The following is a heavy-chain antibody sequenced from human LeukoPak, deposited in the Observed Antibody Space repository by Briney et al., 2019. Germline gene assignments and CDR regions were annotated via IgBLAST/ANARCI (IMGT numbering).Heavy chain of an antibody. J-gene: IGHJ4*02. CDR3: ARDRREDMIVVRE. Sequence: GGSLRLSCTGSGFTFSTFWMSWLRQPPGKGLEWVANIKEDGSKQYYVNSVKGRFTISRDNAKNSLYLHMNSLRAEDTAVYYCARDRREDMIVVREGGQGALVTASS. CDR2: IKEDGSKQ. V-gene: IGHV3-7*01. D-gene: IGHD2-15*01. CDR1: GFTFSTFW.